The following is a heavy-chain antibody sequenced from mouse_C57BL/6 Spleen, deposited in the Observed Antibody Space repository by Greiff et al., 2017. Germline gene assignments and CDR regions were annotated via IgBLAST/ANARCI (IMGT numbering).Heavy chain of an antibody. Sequence: EVMLVESGGGLVKPGGSLKLSCAASGFTFSSYAMSWVRQTPEKRLEWVATISDGGSYTYYPDNVKGRFTISRDNAKNNLYLQMSQLKSEDTAMYYCARDYYYGRRRAMDYWGQGTSVTVSS. CDR3: ARDYYYGRRRAMDY. J-gene: IGHJ4*01. CDR1: GFTFSSYA. D-gene: IGHD1-1*01. V-gene: IGHV5-4*01. CDR2: ISDGGSYT.